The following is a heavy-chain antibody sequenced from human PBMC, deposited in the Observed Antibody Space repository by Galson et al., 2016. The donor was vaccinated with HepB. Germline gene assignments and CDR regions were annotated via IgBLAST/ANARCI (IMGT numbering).Heavy chain of an antibody. V-gene: IGHV3-21*01. J-gene: IGHJ6*02. Sequence: SLRLSCAASRFTFSSYSMNWVRQAPWKGLEWISSITSRSNYRYYADSVKGRFTISRDNTKNSLYLQMNSLRAEDTAVYYCARDPGRYCSGGFCYSNPDYNGMDVWGQGTTVIVSS. CDR2: ITSRSNYR. CDR1: RFTFSSYS. CDR3: ARDPGRYCSGGFCYSNPDYNGMDV. D-gene: IGHD2-15*01.